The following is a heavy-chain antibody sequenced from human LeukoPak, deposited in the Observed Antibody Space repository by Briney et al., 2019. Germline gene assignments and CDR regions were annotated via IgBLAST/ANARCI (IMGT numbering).Heavy chain of an antibody. CDR3: ARGDEYFQH. CDR1: GGSISSYY. J-gene: IGHJ1*01. Sequence: SETLSLTCTVSGGSISSYYWSWIRQPPGKGLEWIGYIYYSGSTNYNPSLKGRVTISVDTSKNQFSLKLSSVTAADTAVYYCARGDEYFQHWGQGTLVTVSS. CDR2: IYYSGST. V-gene: IGHV4-59*01.